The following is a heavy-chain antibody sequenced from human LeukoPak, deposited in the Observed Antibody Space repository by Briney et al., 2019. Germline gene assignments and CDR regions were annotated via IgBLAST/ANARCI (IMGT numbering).Heavy chain of an antibody. J-gene: IGHJ4*02. Sequence: SETLSLTCTVSGGSISSYYWSWIRQPPGKGLEWIGYIYYSGSTNYNPSLKSRVTISVDTSKNQFSLKLSSVTAADTAVYYCARDHYYYDSSGYYYYFDYWGQGTLVTVSS. CDR2: IYYSGST. CDR3: ARDHYYYDSSGYYYYFDY. CDR1: GGSISSYY. D-gene: IGHD3-22*01. V-gene: IGHV4-59*12.